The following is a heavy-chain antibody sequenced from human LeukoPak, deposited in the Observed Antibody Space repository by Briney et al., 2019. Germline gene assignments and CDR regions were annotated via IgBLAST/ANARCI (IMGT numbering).Heavy chain of an antibody. CDR2: IRKDGSDK. J-gene: IGHJ4*02. CDR1: GFTFSRDG. D-gene: IGHD7-27*01. Sequence: PGGSLRLSCGASGFTFSRDGMHWVRQAPGRGLEWVTYIRKDGSDKYYADSVKGRFTISRDSSKNMVYLQMTSLRAEDTALYYCAKDSNWAFDYWGQGTLVSVSS. V-gene: IGHV3-30*02. CDR3: AKDSNWAFDY.